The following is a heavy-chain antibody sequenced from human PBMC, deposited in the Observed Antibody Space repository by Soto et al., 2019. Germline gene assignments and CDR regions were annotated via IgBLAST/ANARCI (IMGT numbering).Heavy chain of an antibody. D-gene: IGHD4-17*01. Sequence: GSLRLSCAASGFTFSSYTIHWVRQAPGKGLEWVAVISHDGSHKYYADFVKGRFTISRDNSKNTVYLQTNSLRAEDTAVYYCARAPAPDYGGVGDYWGQGTLVTVSS. CDR1: GFTFSSYT. J-gene: IGHJ4*02. V-gene: IGHV3-30-3*01. CDR2: ISHDGSHK. CDR3: ARAPAPDYGGVGDY.